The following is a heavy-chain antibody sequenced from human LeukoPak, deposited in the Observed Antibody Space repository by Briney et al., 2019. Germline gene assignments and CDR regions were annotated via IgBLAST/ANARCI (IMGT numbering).Heavy chain of an antibody. CDR3: ATYYSDGSGYFLFDY. CDR1: GGSIISFY. V-gene: IGHV4-59*08. Sequence: SETLSLTCTVSGGSIISFYWSWIRQPPGKGLEWIGYIYYSGSTNYSPSLKSRVTISVDTSENQFSLKLRSVTAADTAVYYCATYYSDGSGYFLFDYWGQGTLVTVSS. CDR2: IYYSGST. D-gene: IGHD3-22*01. J-gene: IGHJ4*02.